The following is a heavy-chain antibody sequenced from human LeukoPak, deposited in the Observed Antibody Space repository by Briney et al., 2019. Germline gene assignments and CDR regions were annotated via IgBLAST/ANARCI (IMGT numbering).Heavy chain of an antibody. CDR2: INHSGST. V-gene: IGHV4-34*01. Sequence: PSETLSLTCAVYGGSFSGYYWSWIRQPPGKGLEWIGEINHSGSTNYNPSLKSRVTISVDTSKNQFSLKLSSVTAADTAVYYCARGDYYDSSGYYPPQVWGQGTMVTVSS. CDR1: GGSFSGYY. J-gene: IGHJ3*01. D-gene: IGHD3-22*01. CDR3: ARGDYYDSSGYYPPQV.